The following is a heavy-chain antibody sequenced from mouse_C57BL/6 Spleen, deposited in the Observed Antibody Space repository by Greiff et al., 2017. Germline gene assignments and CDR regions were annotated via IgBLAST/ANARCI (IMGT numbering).Heavy chain of an antibody. CDR1: GFNITDYY. Sequence: EVMLVESGAELVKPGASVKLSCTASGFNITDYYMHWVKQRTEQGLEWIGRIDPADGDTKYAQKFQGKATITADTSSNTAYLQLSSLTSEDTAVYYCARSGYEYDDWGQGTTLTVSS. V-gene: IGHV14-2*01. CDR3: ARSGYEYDD. CDR2: IDPADGDT. J-gene: IGHJ2*01. D-gene: IGHD2-4*01.